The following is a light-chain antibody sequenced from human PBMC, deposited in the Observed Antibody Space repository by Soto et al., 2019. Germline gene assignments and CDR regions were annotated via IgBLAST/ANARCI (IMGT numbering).Light chain of an antibody. J-gene: IGKJ4*01. CDR1: QGISSY. V-gene: IGKV1-9*01. Sequence: DIQMTQSPSSLSASVGDRVTITCRASQGISSYLAWYQQKPGKAPKLLIYAASTLQSGVPSRFSGSGSGTDSTLTISSLQPEDFATYYCQQLSTYPLTFGGGTKVDIK. CDR2: AAS. CDR3: QQLSTYPLT.